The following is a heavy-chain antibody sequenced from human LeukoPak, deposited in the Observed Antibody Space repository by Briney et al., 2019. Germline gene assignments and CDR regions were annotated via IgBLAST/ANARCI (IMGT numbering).Heavy chain of an antibody. CDR3: TRGGESHLNWFDP. D-gene: IGHD2-21*01. CDR1: GGSISGYY. V-gene: IGHV4-59*01. J-gene: IGHJ5*02. Sequence: SETLSLTCTVSGGSISGYYWSWIRQPPGKGLEWIGYVYYSGSTNYNPSLKSRVTMSVDTSKNQFSLKLNSVTAADTAVYYGTRGGESHLNWFDPWGQGTLVTVSS. CDR2: VYYSGST.